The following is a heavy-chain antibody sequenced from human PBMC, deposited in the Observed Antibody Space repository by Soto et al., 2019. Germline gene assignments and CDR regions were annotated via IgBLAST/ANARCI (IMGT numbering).Heavy chain of an antibody. D-gene: IGHD4-4*01. CDR3: ARSRDGYSFYFYYGMDG. CDR1: GGTFSSYA. Sequence: ASVKVSCKASGGTFSSYAISWVRQAPGRGLEWMGGIIPIFGTANYAQKFQGRVTITADNSKNTLYLQMNSLRAEDTAVYYCARSRDGYSFYFYYGMDGWGQGTTVTVSS. V-gene: IGHV1-69*06. CDR2: IIPIFGTA. J-gene: IGHJ6*02.